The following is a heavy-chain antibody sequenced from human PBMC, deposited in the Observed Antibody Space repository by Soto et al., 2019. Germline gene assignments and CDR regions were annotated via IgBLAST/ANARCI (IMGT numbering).Heavy chain of an antibody. D-gene: IGHD2-8*01. V-gene: IGHV3-48*02. CDR1: GFTFSSYS. CDR2: ISSSSSTI. J-gene: IGHJ6*02. Sequence: PGGSLRLSCAASGFTFSSYSMNWVRQAPGKGLEWVSYISSSSSTIYYADSVKGRFTISRDNAKNSLYLQMNSLRDEDTAVYYCAVEGQYCTNGVCYRGYYYYYGMDVWGQGTTVTVSS. CDR3: AVEGQYCTNGVCYRGYYYYYGMDV.